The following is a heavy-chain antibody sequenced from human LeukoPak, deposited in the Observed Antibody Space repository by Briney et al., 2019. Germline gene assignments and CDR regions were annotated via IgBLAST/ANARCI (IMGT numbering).Heavy chain of an antibody. CDR3: AIVLPPFV. CDR1: GFTFSTNA. V-gene: IGHV3-23*01. CDR2: LSASGRST. J-gene: IGHJ4*02. Sequence: GGSLTLSCAASGFTFSTNAMNWVRQAPGKGLEWVSTLSASGRSTFYADSVRGRFTISRDNSKNTLYLQMNSLRAEDTAVYYCAIVLPPFVWGQGTLVTVSS. D-gene: IGHD2-15*01.